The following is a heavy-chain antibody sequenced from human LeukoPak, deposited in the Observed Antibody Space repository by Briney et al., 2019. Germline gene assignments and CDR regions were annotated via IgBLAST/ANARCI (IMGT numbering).Heavy chain of an antibody. CDR2: IYSGGGT. D-gene: IGHD3-22*01. Sequence: GGSLRLSCAASGFTVSSSYMNWVRQAPGKGLEWVSLIYSGGGTYYADSVKGRFTISRDNSKNTLYLQMNSLRAEDTAVYYCARNYHDSSAYYYFDYWGQGTLVTVSS. CDR3: ARNYHDSSAYYYFDY. CDR1: GFTVSSSY. J-gene: IGHJ4*02. V-gene: IGHV3-66*01.